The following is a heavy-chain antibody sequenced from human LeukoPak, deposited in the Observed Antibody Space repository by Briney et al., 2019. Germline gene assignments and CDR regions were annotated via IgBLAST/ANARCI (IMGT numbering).Heavy chain of an antibody. J-gene: IGHJ4*02. V-gene: IGHV3-48*03. Sequence: GGSLRLSCAASGLTFSSYEMNWVRQAPGKGLEWVSYISSSGSTIYYADSVKGRFTISRDNAKNSLYLQMNSLRAEDTAVYYCARPPAVVGATTTVDYWGQGTLVTVSS. CDR2: ISSSGSTI. D-gene: IGHD1-26*01. CDR3: ARPPAVVGATTTVDY. CDR1: GLTFSSYE.